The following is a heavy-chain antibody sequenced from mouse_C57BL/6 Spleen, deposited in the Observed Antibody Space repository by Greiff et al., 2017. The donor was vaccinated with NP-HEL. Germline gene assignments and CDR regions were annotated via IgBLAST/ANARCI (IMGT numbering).Heavy chain of an antibody. CDR2: ISNGGGST. V-gene: IGHV5-12*01. D-gene: IGHD1-1*01. J-gene: IGHJ1*03. CDR1: GFTFSDYY. Sequence: EVKVVESGGGLVQPGGSLKLSCAASGFTFSDYYMYWVRQTPEKRLEWVAYISNGGGSTYYPDTVKGRFTISRDNAKNTLYLQMSRLKSEDTDMYYCERDRDYYDSSYRYFDVWGTGTTVTVSS. CDR3: ERDRDYYDSSYRYFDV.